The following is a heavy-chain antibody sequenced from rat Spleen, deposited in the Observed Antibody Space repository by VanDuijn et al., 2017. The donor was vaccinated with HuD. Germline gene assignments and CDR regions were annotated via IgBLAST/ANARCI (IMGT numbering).Heavy chain of an antibody. CDR3: ASLYSSYSLYYFDY. CDR1: GYSITSSYR. Sequence: EVQLQESGPGLVKPSQSLSLTCSVTGYSITSSYRWNWIRKFPGNKLEWMGYINSAGTTNYNPSLKTRISITRETSKNQFFLKWNSVITEDTATYDCASLYSSYSLYYFDYWGQGVMVTVSS. D-gene: IGHD1-12*01. V-gene: IGHV3-3*01. CDR2: INSAGTT. J-gene: IGHJ2*01.